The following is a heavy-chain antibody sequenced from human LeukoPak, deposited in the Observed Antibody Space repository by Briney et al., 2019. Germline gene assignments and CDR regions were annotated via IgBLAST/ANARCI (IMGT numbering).Heavy chain of an antibody. Sequence: GRSLRLSCAASGFTFSSYGMHWVRQAPGKGLEWVAVISYDGSNKYYADSVKGRFTISRDNSKNTLYLQMNSLRAEDTAVYYCVGVGGITMVRGAAFDIWGQGTMVTVSS. V-gene: IGHV3-30*03. D-gene: IGHD3-10*01. CDR1: GFTFSSYG. CDR3: VGVGGITMVRGAAFDI. CDR2: ISYDGSNK. J-gene: IGHJ3*02.